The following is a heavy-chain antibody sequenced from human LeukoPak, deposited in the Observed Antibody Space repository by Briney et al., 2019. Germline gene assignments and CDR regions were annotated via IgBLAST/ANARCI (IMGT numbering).Heavy chain of an antibody. CDR2: ISSSGSTV. CDR3: ARGYGGGGNDY. CDR1: GFTFSSYE. J-gene: IGHJ4*02. D-gene: IGHD6-19*01. V-gene: IGHV3-48*03. Sequence: PGGSLRLSCAASGFTFSSYEMSWVRQAPGKGLEWVSYISSSGSTVYYADSVRGRFTISRDNAKNSLYLQMNSLRVEDTAVYYCARGYGGGGNDYWGPGTLVTVSS.